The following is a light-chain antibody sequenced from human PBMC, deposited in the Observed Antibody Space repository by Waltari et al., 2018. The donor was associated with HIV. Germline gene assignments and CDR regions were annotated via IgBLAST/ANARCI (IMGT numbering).Light chain of an antibody. V-gene: IGLV2-23*02. Sequence: QSALTQPASVSGSPGQSITISCTGTSSDVGSYNLVSWYQQHPGKAPKLMIYEVSKRPSGVSNRFSGSKSGNTASRTISGLQAEDEADYYCCSYAGSSTFEFGGGTKLTVL. CDR1: SSDVGSYNL. CDR2: EVS. J-gene: IGLJ2*01. CDR3: CSYAGSSTFE.